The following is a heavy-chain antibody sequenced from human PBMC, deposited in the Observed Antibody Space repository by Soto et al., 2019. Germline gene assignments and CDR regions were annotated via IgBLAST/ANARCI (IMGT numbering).Heavy chain of an antibody. CDR1: GGTLTTYT. Sequence: QGLLVQSGSEVKKPGSSVKVSCKAPGGTLTTYTLNWLRQAPGQGPEWMGKIIPALYVHEYAQQFQGRLTFTADTSTSTAYMELSSLRSDDTAVYYCAAVAGTSAFVGYFEFWGQGTLVAV. D-gene: IGHD6-19*01. V-gene: IGHV1-69*02. CDR3: AAVAGTSAFVGYFEF. J-gene: IGHJ4*02. CDR2: IIPALYVH.